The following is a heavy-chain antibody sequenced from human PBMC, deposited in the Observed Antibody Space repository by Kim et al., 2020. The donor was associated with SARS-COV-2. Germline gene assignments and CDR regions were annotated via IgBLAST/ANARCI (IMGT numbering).Heavy chain of an antibody. V-gene: IGHV3-9*01. J-gene: IGHJ4*02. CDR3: AKDRGDYLAIFDY. CDR1: GFTFDDYA. Sequence: GGSLRLSCAASGFTFDDYAMHWVRQAPGKGLEWVSGISWNSGSIGYADSVKGRFTISRDNAKNSLYLQMNSLRAEDTALYYCAKDRGDYLAIFDYWGQGTLVTVSS. D-gene: IGHD3-16*01. CDR2: ISWNSGSI.